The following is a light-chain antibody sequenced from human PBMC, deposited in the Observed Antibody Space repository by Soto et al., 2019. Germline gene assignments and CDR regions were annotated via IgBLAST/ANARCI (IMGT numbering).Light chain of an antibody. CDR1: STDVGSYNY. CDR3: TSYTINFTVV. V-gene: IGLV2-14*01. Sequence: QSALTQPASVSGSPGQSITISCTGTSTDVGSYNYVSWYQHHPGEAPKLMISEVNSRPSGVSNRFSGSKSDNTASLTISGLQAEDEADYYCTSYTINFTVVFGGGTRSPS. J-gene: IGLJ2*01. CDR2: EVN.